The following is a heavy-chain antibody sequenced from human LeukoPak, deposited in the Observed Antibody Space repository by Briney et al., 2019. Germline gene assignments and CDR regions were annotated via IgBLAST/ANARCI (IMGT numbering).Heavy chain of an antibody. CDR1: GFTFSSYA. J-gene: IGHJ3*02. CDR2: ISGSGGST. D-gene: IGHD3-9*01. Sequence: GGSLRLSCAASGFTFSSYAMSWVRQTPGKGLAWVSVISGSGGSTYYADSVKGRFTISRDNSKNTLYLQMNSLRAEDTAVYYCAKDRLRYSPVGAFDIWGQGTMVTVSS. CDR3: AKDRLRYSPVGAFDI. V-gene: IGHV3-23*01.